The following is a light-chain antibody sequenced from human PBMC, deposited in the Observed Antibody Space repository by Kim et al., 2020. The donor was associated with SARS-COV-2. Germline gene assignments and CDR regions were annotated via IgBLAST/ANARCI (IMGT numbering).Light chain of an antibody. V-gene: IGKV1-8*01. J-gene: IGKJ3*01. Sequence: ASAGDRVTITCRVSQDINNNLAWYQQKPGIAPKLLTYTASTLQNGVPSRFSGSGSGTEFTLTISCLQSEDFATYYCQQFYTYPFTFGPGTKVDIK. CDR1: QDINNN. CDR3: QQFYTYPFT. CDR2: TAS.